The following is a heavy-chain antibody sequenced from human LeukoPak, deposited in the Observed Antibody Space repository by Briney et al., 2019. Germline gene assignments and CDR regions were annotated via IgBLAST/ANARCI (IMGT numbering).Heavy chain of an antibody. Sequence: GGSLGLSCAASGFSFTSYAMHWVRQDPGKGLEYVSAISGIGGSTYFANSVKGRFAISRDNSKNTLYLQMGSLRAEDMAVYYCARGECSSTSCLPDYWGQGTLVTVSS. V-gene: IGHV3-64*01. CDR2: ISGIGGST. D-gene: IGHD2-2*01. CDR3: ARGECSSTSCLPDY. J-gene: IGHJ4*02. CDR1: GFSFTSYA.